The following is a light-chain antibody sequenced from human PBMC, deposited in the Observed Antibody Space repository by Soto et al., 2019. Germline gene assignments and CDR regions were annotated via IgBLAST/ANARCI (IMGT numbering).Light chain of an antibody. CDR1: QSVSSSY. CDR3: QQYGGSSWT. V-gene: IGKV3-20*01. Sequence: EIVLTQSPATLSLSPGERATLSCRASQSVSSSYLAWYHQKPGQAPRLLIFGASSRATGISDRFSGSGSGTDFTLTISRLEPEDFAVYYCQQYGGSSWTFGQGTKVDIK. J-gene: IGKJ1*01. CDR2: GAS.